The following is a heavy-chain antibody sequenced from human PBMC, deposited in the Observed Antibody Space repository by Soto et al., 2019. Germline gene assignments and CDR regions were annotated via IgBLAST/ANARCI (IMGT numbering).Heavy chain of an antibody. Sequence: SETLSLTCTVSGGSISSGGYYWSWIRQHPGKGLEWIGYTYYSGSTYYNPSLKSRVTISVDTSKNQFSLKLSSVTAADTAVYYCARDGSLRGGGYYYGMDFWGQGTTVTVAS. D-gene: IGHD2-15*01. V-gene: IGHV4-31*03. CDR3: ARDGSLRGGGYYYGMDF. J-gene: IGHJ6*02. CDR2: TYYSGST. CDR1: GGSISSGGYY.